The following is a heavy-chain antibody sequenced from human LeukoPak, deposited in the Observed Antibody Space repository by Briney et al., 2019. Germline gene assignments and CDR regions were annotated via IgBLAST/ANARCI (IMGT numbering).Heavy chain of an antibody. Sequence: ASVKVSCKASGYTFTSYDINWVRQATGQGLEWMGWMNPNSGNTGYAQKFQGRVTITRNTSISTAYMELSSLRSEDTDVYYCARGQDTIFGVVIDFDYWGQGTLVTVSS. D-gene: IGHD3-3*01. CDR3: ARGQDTIFGVVIDFDY. CDR2: MNPNSGNT. V-gene: IGHV1-8*03. J-gene: IGHJ4*02. CDR1: GYTFTSYD.